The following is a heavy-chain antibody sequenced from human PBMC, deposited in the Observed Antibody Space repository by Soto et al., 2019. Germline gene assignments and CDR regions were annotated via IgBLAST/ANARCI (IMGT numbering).Heavy chain of an antibody. J-gene: IGHJ4*02. CDR1: GFTFSSYA. CDR2: ISYDGSNK. Sequence: QVQLVGSGGGVVQPGRSLRLSCAASGFTFSSYAMHWVRQAPGKGLEWVAVISYDGSNKYYADSVKGRFTISRDNSKNTLYLQMNSLRAEDTAVYYCARHYYDSSGYWPHFDYWGQGTLVTVSS. V-gene: IGHV3-30-3*01. CDR3: ARHYYDSSGYWPHFDY. D-gene: IGHD3-22*01.